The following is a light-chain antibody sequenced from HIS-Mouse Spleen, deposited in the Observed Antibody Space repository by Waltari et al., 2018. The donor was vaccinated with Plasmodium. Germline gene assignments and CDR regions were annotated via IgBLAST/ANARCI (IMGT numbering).Light chain of an antibody. CDR3: QQYYSYPLT. Sequence: AIRMTQPPSSFSASPGDRVTITFRASQGISSYLAWYQQKPGKAPKLLSYAASTLQSGVPSRFSGSGSGTDFTLTISCLQSEDFATYYCQQYYSYPLTFGGGTKVEIK. J-gene: IGKJ4*01. V-gene: IGKV1-8*01. CDR1: QGISSY. CDR2: AAS.